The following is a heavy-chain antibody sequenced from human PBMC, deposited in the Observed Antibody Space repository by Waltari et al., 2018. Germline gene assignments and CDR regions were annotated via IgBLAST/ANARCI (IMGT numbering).Heavy chain of an antibody. CDR3: ARGFCSGGSCHAFDI. Sequence: QVQLVQSGAEVKKPGASVKVSCKASGYTFTGYYMDWVRQAPGQGLEWMGRINPNSGGTNYAQKFQGRVTMTRDTSISTAYMELSRLRSDDTAVYYCARGFCSGGSCHAFDIWGQGTMVTVSS. CDR1: GYTFTGYY. V-gene: IGHV1-2*06. CDR2: INPNSGGT. D-gene: IGHD2-15*01. J-gene: IGHJ3*02.